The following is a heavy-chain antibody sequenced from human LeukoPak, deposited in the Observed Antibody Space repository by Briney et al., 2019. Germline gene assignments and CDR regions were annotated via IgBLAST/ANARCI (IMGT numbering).Heavy chain of an antibody. J-gene: IGHJ6*02. Sequence: SETLSLTCTVSGGSISSTDRWSWVRQPPGKGLEWIGEIFHTGSTIYKPSLKSRVTISVDKSKNQFSLKLRSVTAADTAVYFCARDLRYNNKWDYYGMDVWGQGTTVTVSS. CDR3: ARDLRYNNKWDYYGMDV. CDR1: GGSISSTDR. D-gene: IGHD1-14*01. CDR2: IFHTGST. V-gene: IGHV4-4*02.